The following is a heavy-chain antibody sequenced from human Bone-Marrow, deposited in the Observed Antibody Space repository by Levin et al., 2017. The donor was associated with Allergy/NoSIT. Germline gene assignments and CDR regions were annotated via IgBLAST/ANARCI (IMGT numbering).Heavy chain of an antibody. CDR2: IYYSGST. D-gene: IGHD2-2*02. V-gene: IGHV4-59*08. CDR3: ARLPYCSSTSCYRGSYYYYGMDV. CDR1: GGSISSYY. J-gene: IGHJ6*02. Sequence: PSETLSLTCTVSGGSISSYYWSWIRQPPGKGLEWIGYIYYSGSTNYNPSLKSRVTISVDTSKNQFSLKLSSVTAADTAVYYCARLPYCSSTSCYRGSYYYYGMDVWGQGTTVTVSS.